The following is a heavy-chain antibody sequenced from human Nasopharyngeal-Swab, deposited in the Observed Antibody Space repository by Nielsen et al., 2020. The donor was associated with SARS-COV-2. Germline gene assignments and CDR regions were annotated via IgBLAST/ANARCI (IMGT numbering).Heavy chain of an antibody. CDR2: ISSSSSYI. D-gene: IGHD4-17*01. Sequence: WIRQPPGKGLEWVSSISSSSSYIYYADSVKCRFTISRDNAKNSLYLQMNSLRAEDTAVYYCAREIGDTVTIDYWGQGTLVTVSS. J-gene: IGHJ4*02. CDR3: AREIGDTVTIDY. V-gene: IGHV3-21*01.